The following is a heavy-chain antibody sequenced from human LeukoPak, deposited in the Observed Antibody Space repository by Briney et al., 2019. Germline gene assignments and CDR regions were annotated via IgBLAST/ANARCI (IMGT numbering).Heavy chain of an antibody. V-gene: IGHV1-46*01. CDR3: ARDGRPFDY. CDR1: GYTFTNYY. CDR2: INPSGGST. Sequence: ASVKVSCKASGYTFTNYYMHWVRQAPGQGLEWMGIINPSGGSTEYAQKFRARITVTRDTSTSTVYMELSSLRSEDTAVYYCARDGRPFDYWGQGTLVTVSS. J-gene: IGHJ4*02.